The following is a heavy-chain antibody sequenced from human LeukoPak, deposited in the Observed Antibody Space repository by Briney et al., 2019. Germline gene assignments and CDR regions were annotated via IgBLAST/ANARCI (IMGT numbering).Heavy chain of an antibody. J-gene: IGHJ6*02. V-gene: IGHV4-61*01. D-gene: IGHD6-19*01. CDR3: AREVVAVAMDV. Sequence: SETLSLTCTVSGGSVSSGSYYWSWIRQPPGKGLEWIGYIYYSENTNYNPSLKSRVTISVDTSKNQFSLKLSSVTAADTAVYYCAREVVAVAMDVWGQGTTVTVSS. CDR2: IYYSENT. CDR1: GGSVSSGSYY.